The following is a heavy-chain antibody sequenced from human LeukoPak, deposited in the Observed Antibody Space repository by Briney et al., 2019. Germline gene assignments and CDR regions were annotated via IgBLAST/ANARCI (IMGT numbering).Heavy chain of an antibody. CDR3: ARPLGTAAGVDY. CDR2: IYSGGST. V-gene: IGHV3-66*04. J-gene: IGHJ4*02. CDR1: GFTVSSNY. D-gene: IGHD1-7*01. Sequence: PEGSLRLSCAASGFTVSSNYMSWVRQAPGKGLEWVSIIYSGGSTYYADSVKGRFTISRDNSKNTLYLQMNSLRAEDTAVYYCARPLGTAAGVDYWGQGTLVTVSS.